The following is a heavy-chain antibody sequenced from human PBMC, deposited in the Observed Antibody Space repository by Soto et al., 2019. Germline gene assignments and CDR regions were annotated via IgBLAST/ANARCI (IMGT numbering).Heavy chain of an antibody. V-gene: IGHV3-30*14. CDR3: ARDGWTAATKSHLDY. J-gene: IGHJ4*02. CDR1: GFYFSGYA. CDR2: ISYDEAYR. D-gene: IGHD6-13*01. Sequence: QVQLVESGGGVAQPGRSLKLSCGASGFYFSGYAMHWVRQAPGKGLEWVALISYDEAYRDYAASVRGRFTISRDNSNNTLFLQMDSLRTEDTGVYFCARDGWTAATKSHLDYCGQGSLVIVSS.